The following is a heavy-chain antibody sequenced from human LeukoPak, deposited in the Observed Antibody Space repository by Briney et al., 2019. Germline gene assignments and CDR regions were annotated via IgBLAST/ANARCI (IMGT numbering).Heavy chain of an antibody. CDR1: GYSISSGYY. CDR3: ARSDYGGTGYYFDY. V-gene: IGHV4-38-2*01. CDR2: IYHSGST. D-gene: IGHD4-23*01. J-gene: IGHJ4*02. Sequence: SETLSLTCAVSGYSISSGYYWGWIRQPPGKGLEWTGSIYHSGSTYYNPSLKSRVTISVDTSKNQFSLKLSSVTAADTAVYYCARSDYGGTGYYFDYWGQGTLVTVSS.